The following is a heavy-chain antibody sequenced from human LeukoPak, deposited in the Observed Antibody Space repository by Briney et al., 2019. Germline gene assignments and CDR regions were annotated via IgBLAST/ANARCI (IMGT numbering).Heavy chain of an antibody. J-gene: IGHJ4*02. CDR2: INSDGSGT. D-gene: IGHD6-19*01. CDR3: ARWYSSGWAFDY. Sequence: PGGSLRLSCAACGFTFSTYWMHWVRQPPGKGLVWVSRINSDGSGTSYADSVKGRFTISRDNAKNTLYLQMNSLRAEDTAVYYCARWYSSGWAFDYWGQGTLVTVSS. V-gene: IGHV3-74*01. CDR1: GFTFSTYW.